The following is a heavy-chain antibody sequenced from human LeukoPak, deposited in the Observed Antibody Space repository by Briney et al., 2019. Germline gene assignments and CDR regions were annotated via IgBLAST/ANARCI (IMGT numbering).Heavy chain of an antibody. J-gene: IGHJ4*02. CDR2: ISSSGTKT. CDR1: GFTFSDYY. CDR3: AKDMGDSSGYFDY. V-gene: IGHV3-11*01. D-gene: IGHD3-22*01. Sequence: PGGSLRLSCAASGFTFSDYYMSWIRQAPGKGLEWVSYISSSGTKTYYADSVKGRFTISRDNAKNSLYLQMNSLRTEDTALYYCAKDMGDSSGYFDYWGQGTLVTVSS.